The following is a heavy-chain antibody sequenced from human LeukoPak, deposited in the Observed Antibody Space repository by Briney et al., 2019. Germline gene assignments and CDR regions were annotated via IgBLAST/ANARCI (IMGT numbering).Heavy chain of an antibody. V-gene: IGHV4-59*01. CDR3: ARGTGDSSSWLPNDAFDI. CDR2: IYYSGST. CDR1: GGSISSFY. Sequence: PSETLSLTCTLSGGSISSFYWSWIRQPPGKGLEWIGYIYYSGSTNYNPSLKSRVTISVDTSKNQFSLKLSSVTAADTAVYYCARGTGDSSSWLPNDAFDIWGQGTMVTVSS. J-gene: IGHJ3*02. D-gene: IGHD6-13*01.